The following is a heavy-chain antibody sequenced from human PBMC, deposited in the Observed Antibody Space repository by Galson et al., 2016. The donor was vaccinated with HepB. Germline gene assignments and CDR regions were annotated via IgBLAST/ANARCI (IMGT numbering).Heavy chain of an antibody. D-gene: IGHD3-10*01. CDR3: ARERGPIVVRGVVTHYYYHGMDV. CDR2: TYSGGTT. CDR1: GFIVGDDY. J-gene: IGHJ6*02. Sequence: SLRLSCAASGFIVGDDYMSWVRQAPGKGLEWVSVTYSGGTTYYTDSVKGRFTISRDNSKNTLYLQMNSLRAEDTAVYYCARERGPIVVRGVVTHYYYHGMDVWGQGTTVTVSS. V-gene: IGHV3-53*01.